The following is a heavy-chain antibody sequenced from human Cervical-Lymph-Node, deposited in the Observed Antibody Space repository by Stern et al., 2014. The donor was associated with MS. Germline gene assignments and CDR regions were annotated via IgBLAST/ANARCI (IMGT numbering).Heavy chain of an antibody. Sequence: EVPLVQSGAEVKKPGESLKISCQVSGYNFPVYWIGWVRQTPGKGLEWVGIIYPPDSETRYNPSFQGQVSMSFDKSVSTAYLQWSSLQTSDTALYFCARHTGDYAFDYWGQGTLVIVSS. CDR2: IYPPDSET. J-gene: IGHJ4*02. CDR3: ARHTGDYAFDY. CDR1: GYNFPVYW. D-gene: IGHD4-17*01. V-gene: IGHV5-51*01.